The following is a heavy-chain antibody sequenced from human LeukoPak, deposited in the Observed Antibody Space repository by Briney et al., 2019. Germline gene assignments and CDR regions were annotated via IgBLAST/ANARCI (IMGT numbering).Heavy chain of an antibody. J-gene: IGHJ6*02. Sequence: GGSLRLSCAASGFTFSSYEMNWVRQAPGKGLEWVSYISSSGSTIYYADSVKGRFTISRDNAKNSLYLQMNNLRAEDTAVYYCAREMATIEPYYYYGMDVWGQGTTVTVSS. CDR1: GFTFSSYE. CDR2: ISSSGSTI. D-gene: IGHD5-24*01. CDR3: AREMATIEPYYYYGMDV. V-gene: IGHV3-48*03.